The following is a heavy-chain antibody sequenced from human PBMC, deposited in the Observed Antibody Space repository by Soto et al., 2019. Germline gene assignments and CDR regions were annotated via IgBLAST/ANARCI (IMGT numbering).Heavy chain of an antibody. J-gene: IGHJ4*02. D-gene: IGHD2-15*01. CDR2: ISYDGTYK. CDR3: ARDPRLGVEVVVSFDY. Sequence: QVQLVESGGGVVQPGRSLRLSCAASGFTFSAYAMHWVRQAPGKGLEWVAFISYDGTYKYYADSVKGRFTISRDNSKNTLILQMDSLRAEDTAVYYCARDPRLGVEVVVSFDYWGQGTLVSVS. V-gene: IGHV3-30*04. CDR1: GFTFSAYA.